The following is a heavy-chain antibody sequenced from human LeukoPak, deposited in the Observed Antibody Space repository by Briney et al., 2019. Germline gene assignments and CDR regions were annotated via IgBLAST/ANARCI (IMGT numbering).Heavy chain of an antibody. CDR2: INPNSGGT. D-gene: IGHD5-18*01. CDR3: ARARGTAMGNDAFDI. V-gene: IGHV1-2*02. CDR1: GDTFTGYY. J-gene: IGHJ3*02. Sequence: ASVKVSCKASGDTFTGYYIHWVRQAPGQGLEWMGWINPNSGGTNYAQKFQGRVTMTRDTSISTAYMELSRLRSDDTAVYYCARARGTAMGNDAFDIWGQGTMVTVSS.